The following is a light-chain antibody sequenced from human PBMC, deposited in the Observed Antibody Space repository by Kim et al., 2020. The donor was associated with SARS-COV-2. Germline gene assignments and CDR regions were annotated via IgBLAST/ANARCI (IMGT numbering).Light chain of an antibody. J-gene: IGKJ1*01. V-gene: IGKV1-NL1*01. CDR2: SAS. Sequence: DIQMTQSPSSLSASIGDRVTITCRAGQGIRDSLAWYQHKPGKAPNLLIYSASRVASGVPSRFSGSESGADYTLTISSLQPEDFGTYYCQKYSGPLGTFGQGTKVDIK. CDR3: QKYSGPLGT. CDR1: QGIRDS.